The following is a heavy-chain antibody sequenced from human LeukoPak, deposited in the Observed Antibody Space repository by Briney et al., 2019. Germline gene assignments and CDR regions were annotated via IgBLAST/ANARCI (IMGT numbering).Heavy chain of an antibody. D-gene: IGHD3-10*01. J-gene: IGHJ4*02. V-gene: IGHV3-30*18. CDR2: ISHDGSNK. CDR3: AKEGYYGSGSFPDS. CDR1: GFTFSSYG. Sequence: GGSLRLSCEASGFTFSSYGMHWVRRAPGKGLEWMTVISHDGSNKYYADSVKGRFTISRDNSKSTLYLQMNSLRAEDTAVYYCAKEGYYGSGSFPDSWGQGTLVTVSS.